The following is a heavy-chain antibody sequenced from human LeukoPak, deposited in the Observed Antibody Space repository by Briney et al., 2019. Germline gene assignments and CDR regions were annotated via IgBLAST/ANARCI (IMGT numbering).Heavy chain of an antibody. V-gene: IGHV4-34*01. CDR1: GGSFSGYY. J-gene: IGHJ4*02. CDR3: ARAGIVARRGGVFDY. D-gene: IGHD6-6*01. Sequence: SETLSLTCAVYGGSFSGYYWSWIRQPPGKGLEWIGEINHSGSTNYNPSLKSRVTISVDTSKNQFSLKLSSVTAADTAVYYCARAGIVARRGGVFDYWGQGTLVTVPS. CDR2: INHSGST.